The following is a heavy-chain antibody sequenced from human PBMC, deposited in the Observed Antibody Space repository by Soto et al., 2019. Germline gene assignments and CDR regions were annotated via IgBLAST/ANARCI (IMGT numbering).Heavy chain of an antibody. CDR1: GSTFSSYA. V-gene: IGHV1-69*13. Sequence: ASVKVSCKASGSTFSSYAISWVRQAPGQGLEWMGGIIPIFGTANYAQKFQGRVTITADESTSTAYMELSSLRSEDTAVYYCARSSGSYYRYWYFDLWGRGTLVTVSS. CDR3: ARSSGSYYRYWYFDL. J-gene: IGHJ2*01. D-gene: IGHD1-26*01. CDR2: IIPIFGTA.